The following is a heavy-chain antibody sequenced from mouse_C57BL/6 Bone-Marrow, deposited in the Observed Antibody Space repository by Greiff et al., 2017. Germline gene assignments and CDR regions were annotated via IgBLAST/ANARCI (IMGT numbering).Heavy chain of an antibody. Sequence: QVQLQQSGAELVRPGTSVKVSCKASGYAFTNYLIEWVKQRPGQGLEWIGVINPGSGGTNYNEKFKGKATLTADKSSSTAYMQLSSLTSEDSAVYFCARSKNWDSWFAYWGQGTRVTVSA. V-gene: IGHV1-54*01. CDR2: INPGSGGT. CDR1: GYAFTNYL. D-gene: IGHD4-1*01. J-gene: IGHJ3*01. CDR3: ARSKNWDSWFAY.